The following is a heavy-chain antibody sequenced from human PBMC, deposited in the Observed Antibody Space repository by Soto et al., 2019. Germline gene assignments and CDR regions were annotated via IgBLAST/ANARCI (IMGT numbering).Heavy chain of an antibody. CDR3: ARARSPRYGSHGMDV. CDR2: TYYRSKWYN. Sequence: SQTLSLTCAISGDSVSSNSAAWTWIRQSPSRGLEWLGRTYYRSKWYNDFAVSVKSQITINPDTSKNQFSLQLNSVTPEDTAVYYCARARSPRYGSHGMDVWGQGTTVTVSS. CDR1: GDSVSSNSAA. V-gene: IGHV6-1*01. J-gene: IGHJ6*02. D-gene: IGHD1-26*01.